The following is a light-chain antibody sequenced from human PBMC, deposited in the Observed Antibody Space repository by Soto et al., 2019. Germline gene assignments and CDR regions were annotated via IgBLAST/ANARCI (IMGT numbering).Light chain of an antibody. Sequence: QSVLTQPPSASGTPGQRVTISCSGISSNIGSNYVYWYQQLPGTAPKLLIYSNNQRPSGVPDRFSGSKSGTSASLAISGLRSEDEADYYCAAWDDSLSGSYVFGTGTKVTVL. J-gene: IGLJ1*01. V-gene: IGLV1-47*02. CDR3: AAWDDSLSGSYV. CDR2: SNN. CDR1: SSNIGSNY.